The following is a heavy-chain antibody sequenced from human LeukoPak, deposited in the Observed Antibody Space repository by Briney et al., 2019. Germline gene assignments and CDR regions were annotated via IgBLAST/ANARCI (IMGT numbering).Heavy chain of an antibody. D-gene: IGHD1-26*01. CDR1: GFTVSSKY. Sequence: GGSLRLSCAASGFTVSSKYMSWVRQAPGKGLEWVSVIYSGGSTYYADSVKGRFTISRDNSKNTLYLQMNSLRAEDTAVYYCARAYVGAHFDYWGQGTLVTVSS. CDR3: ARAYVGAHFDY. J-gene: IGHJ4*02. CDR2: IYSGGST. V-gene: IGHV3-53*01.